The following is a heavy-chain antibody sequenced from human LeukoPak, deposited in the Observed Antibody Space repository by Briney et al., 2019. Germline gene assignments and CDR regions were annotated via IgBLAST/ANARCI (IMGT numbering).Heavy chain of an antibody. J-gene: IGHJ4*02. CDR1: GGSFSGYY. CDR3: ARRWARSIAARPIDY. CDR2: INHSGST. D-gene: IGHD6-6*01. V-gene: IGHV4-34*01. Sequence: SGTLSFTCAVYGGSFSGYYWSWIRQPPGKGLEWIGEINHSGSTNYNPSLKSRVTISVDTSKNQFSLKLSSVTAADTAVYYCARRWARSIAARPIDYWGQGTLVTVSS.